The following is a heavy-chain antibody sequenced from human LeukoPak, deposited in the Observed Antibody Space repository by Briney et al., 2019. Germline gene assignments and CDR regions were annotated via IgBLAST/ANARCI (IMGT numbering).Heavy chain of an antibody. J-gene: IGHJ6*04. CDR1: GGTFSSYA. Sequence: ASVKVSCKASGGTFSSYAISWERQAPGQGLEWMGGIIPIFGTANYAQKFQGRVTITADKSTSTAYMELSSLRSEDTAVYYCARAGGPLFDGNYYYGMDVWGKGTTVTVSS. CDR2: IIPIFGTA. CDR3: ARAGGPLFDGNYYYGMDV. D-gene: IGHD2-8*02. V-gene: IGHV1-69*06.